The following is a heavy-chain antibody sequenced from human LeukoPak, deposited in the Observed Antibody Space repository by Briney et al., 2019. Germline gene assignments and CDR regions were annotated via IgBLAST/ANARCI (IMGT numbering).Heavy chain of an antibody. CDR3: ARDRIGFYFDY. V-gene: IGHV3-20*04. J-gene: IGHJ4*02. CDR2: INWNGGST. CDR1: GFTFSSYE. D-gene: IGHD2-15*01. Sequence: GSLRLSCAASGFTFSSYEMNWVRQAPGKGLEWVSGINWNGGSTGYADSVKGRFTISRDNAKNSLYLQMNSLRAEDTALYYCARDRIGFYFDYWGQGTLVTVSS.